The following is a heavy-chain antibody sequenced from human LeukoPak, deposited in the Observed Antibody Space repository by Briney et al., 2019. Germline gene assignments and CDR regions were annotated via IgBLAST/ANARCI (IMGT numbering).Heavy chain of an antibody. CDR3: ARTTPWNDRSAAYFDY. CDR1: GGSVSSGSYY. J-gene: IGHJ4*02. D-gene: IGHD1-1*01. Sequence: KPSETLSLTCTVSGGSVSSGSYYWSWIRQPPGKGLEWIGYIYYSGSTNYNPSLKSRVTISVDTSKNHFSLKLSSVTAADTAVYYCARTTPWNDRSAAYFDYWGQGTLVTVSS. V-gene: IGHV4-61*01. CDR2: IYYSGST.